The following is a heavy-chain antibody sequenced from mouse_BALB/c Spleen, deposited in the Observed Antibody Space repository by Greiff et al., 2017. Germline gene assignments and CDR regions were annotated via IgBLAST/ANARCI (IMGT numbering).Heavy chain of an antibody. Sequence: VHVKQSGPELVKPGASVKMSCKASGYTFTSYVMHWVKQKPGQGLEWIGYINPYNDGTKYNEKFKGKATLTSDKSSSTAYVELSSLTSEDSAVYYCARAGIYDGYYLGYFDVWGAGTTVTVSS. J-gene: IGHJ1*01. CDR3: ARAGIYDGYYLGYFDV. CDR1: GYTFTSYV. D-gene: IGHD2-3*01. CDR2: INPYNDGT. V-gene: IGHV1-14*01.